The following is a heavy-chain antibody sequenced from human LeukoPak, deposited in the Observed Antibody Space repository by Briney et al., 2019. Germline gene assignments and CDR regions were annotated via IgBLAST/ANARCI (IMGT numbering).Heavy chain of an antibody. CDR1: GFTFENYA. D-gene: IGHD1-26*01. V-gene: IGHV3-9*01. Sequence: GGSLRLSCAASGFTFENYAMHWVRQAPGKGLEWVSGISWKNDNIDYADSVKGRFTISRDNAKNSLFLQMNSVRPEDTAFYYCATDRGTGSYPYYFDSWGQGTLVTVSS. J-gene: IGHJ4*02. CDR2: ISWKNDNI. CDR3: ATDRGTGSYPYYFDS.